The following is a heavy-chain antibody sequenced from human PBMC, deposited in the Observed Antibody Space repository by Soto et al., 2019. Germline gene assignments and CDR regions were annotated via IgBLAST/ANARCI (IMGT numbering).Heavy chain of an antibody. Sequence: EVKLLESGGGLVQSGGSLRLSCAGSGFTFGRYALSWVRQAPGKGLEWVSTISSSGGSTWYADSVKGRFDISRDNSGSTVYLQMNSLRAEDTAVYYCAKDVVIRYFDWFDYWGQGTLVTVSS. V-gene: IGHV3-23*01. CDR1: GFTFGRYA. CDR3: AKDVVIRYFDWFDY. J-gene: IGHJ4*02. D-gene: IGHD3-9*01. CDR2: ISSSGGST.